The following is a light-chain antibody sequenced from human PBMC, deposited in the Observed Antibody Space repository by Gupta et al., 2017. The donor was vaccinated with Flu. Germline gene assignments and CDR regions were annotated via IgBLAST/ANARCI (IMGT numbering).Light chain of an antibody. CDR1: QSVSSSY. Sequence: GTLSLSPGERATLSCRASQSVSSSYLAWYQQKPGQAPRLLIYGASSRATGIPDRFSGSGSGTDFTLTISRLEPEDFAVYYCQQYGSSLITFGQGTRLEIK. CDR3: QQYGSSLIT. CDR2: GAS. V-gene: IGKV3-20*01. J-gene: IGKJ5*01.